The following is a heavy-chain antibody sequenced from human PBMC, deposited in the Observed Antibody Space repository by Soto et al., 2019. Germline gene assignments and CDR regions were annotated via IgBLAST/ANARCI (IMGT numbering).Heavy chain of an antibody. CDR2: IYSGGST. D-gene: IGHD3-16*01. CDR3: ARDTGGGDDAFDI. Sequence: EVQLAESGGGLVQPGGSLRLSCAASGFTVSSNYMSWVRQAPGKGLEWVSVIYSGGSTYYADSVKGRFTISRHNSKNTLYLQMNSLRAEDTAVYYCARDTGGGDDAFDIWGQGTMVTVSS. CDR1: GFTVSSNY. J-gene: IGHJ3*02. V-gene: IGHV3-53*04.